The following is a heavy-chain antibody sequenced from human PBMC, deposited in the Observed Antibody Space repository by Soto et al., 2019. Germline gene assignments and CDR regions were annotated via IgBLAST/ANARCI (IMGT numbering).Heavy chain of an antibody. Sequence: PGESLKISFRGSGYDFTHYWIAWVRQTPGKGLEWMGVIYPGDSDTKYSPSFQGQVTISIDRSIDTAYLQRSSLKASDTAVYYCARAVGYSDASDFYSFAYWGQGTPVTVSS. V-gene: IGHV5-51*01. CDR1: GYDFTHYW. CDR2: IYPGDSDT. J-gene: IGHJ4*02. CDR3: ARAVGYSDASDFYSFAY. D-gene: IGHD3-3*01.